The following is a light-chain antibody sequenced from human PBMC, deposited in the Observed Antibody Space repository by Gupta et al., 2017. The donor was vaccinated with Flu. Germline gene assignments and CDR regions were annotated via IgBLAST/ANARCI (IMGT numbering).Light chain of an antibody. CDR1: SSDVGGYNY. V-gene: IGLV2-11*01. J-gene: IGLJ3*02. CDR3: CSYAGSYTLWV. Sequence: QSALTQPASVSGSRGQSVTISCPRTSSDVGGYNYVSWYQQHPGKAPKLMIYDVSKRPSGVPDRFSGSKSGNTASLTISGLQADDEADYYCCSYAGSYTLWVFGGGTKLTVL. CDR2: DVS.